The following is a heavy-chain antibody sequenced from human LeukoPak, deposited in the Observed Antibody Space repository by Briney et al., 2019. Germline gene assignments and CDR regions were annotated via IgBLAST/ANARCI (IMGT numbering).Heavy chain of an antibody. D-gene: IGHD5-12*01. V-gene: IGHV4-31*03. Sequence: SQTLSLTCTVSGGSISSGGYYWSWIRQHLGKGLEWIGYIYYSGSTYYNPSLKSRVTISVDTSKNQFSLKLSSVTAADTAVYYCARSPTTIGATNWFDPWGQGTLVTVSS. CDR3: ARSPTTIGATNWFDP. CDR1: GGSISSGGYY. CDR2: IYYSGST. J-gene: IGHJ5*02.